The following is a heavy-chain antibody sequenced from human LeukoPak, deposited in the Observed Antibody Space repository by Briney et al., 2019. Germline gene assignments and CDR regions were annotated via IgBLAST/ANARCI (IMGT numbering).Heavy chain of an antibody. CDR1: GFTFSSYW. CDR2: IKQDESEK. CDR3: AKVYVWNEYYFDY. V-gene: IGHV3-7*03. J-gene: IGHJ4*02. D-gene: IGHD1-1*01. Sequence: PGGSLRLSCTASGFTFSSYWMSWVRQAPGKGLEWVANIKQDESEKFYVDSVKGRFTISRDNSKNTLYLQMNSLRAEDTAVYYCAKVYVWNEYYFDYWGQGTLVTVSS.